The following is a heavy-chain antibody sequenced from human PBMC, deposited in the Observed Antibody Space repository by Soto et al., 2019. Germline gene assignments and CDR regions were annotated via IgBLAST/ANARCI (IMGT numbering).Heavy chain of an antibody. CDR3: TRLVGSSTFGYYGMDV. V-gene: IGHV3-73*01. Sequence: PGESLKISCAASGFTFSGSAMHWVRQASGKGLEWVGRIRSKANSYATAYAASVKGRFTISRDDSKNTAYLQMNSLKTEDTAVYYCTRLVGSSTFGYYGMDVWGQGTTVTVSS. CDR2: IRSKANSYAT. J-gene: IGHJ6*02. D-gene: IGHD1-26*01. CDR1: GFTFSGSA.